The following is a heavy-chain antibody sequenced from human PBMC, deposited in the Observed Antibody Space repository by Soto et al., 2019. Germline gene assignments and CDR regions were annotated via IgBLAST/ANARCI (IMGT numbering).Heavy chain of an antibody. CDR3: ARGSIHMQWLPTPFDY. J-gene: IGHJ4*02. D-gene: IGHD6-19*01. CDR2: IYPGDSDT. Sequence: PGESLKISCKGSGYSFTSYWIGWVRQMPGKGLEWMGIIYPGDSDTRYSPSFQGQVTISADKSISTAYLQWSSLKASDTAMYYCARGSIHMQWLPTPFDYWGQGALVTVSS. CDR1: GYSFTSYW. V-gene: IGHV5-51*01.